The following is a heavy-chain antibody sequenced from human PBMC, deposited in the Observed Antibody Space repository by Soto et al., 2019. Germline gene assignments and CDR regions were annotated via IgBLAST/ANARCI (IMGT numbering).Heavy chain of an antibody. D-gene: IGHD1-7*01. J-gene: IGHJ4*02. Sequence: SETLSLTCAVSGGSFTSSNWWTWVRQPPGQGLEWIGEIYRTGSTNYNPSLKSRGTISLDKSENQFSLKVTSLTAADTAVYYCASRDPGTSVDYWGQGTLVTVSS. CDR2: IYRTGST. V-gene: IGHV4-4*02. CDR3: ASRDPGTSVDY. CDR1: GGSFTSSNW.